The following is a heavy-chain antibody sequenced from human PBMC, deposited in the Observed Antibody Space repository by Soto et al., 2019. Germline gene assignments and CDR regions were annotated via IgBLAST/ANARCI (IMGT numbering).Heavy chain of an antibody. D-gene: IGHD1-26*01. V-gene: IGHV1-3*01. Sequence: ASVKVSCKASGYTFTSYAMHWVRQAPGQRLEWMGWINAYNGNTKYSQKLQGRVTMTTDTSTSTAYMELRSLRSDDTAVYYCARDRDSGYFDYWGQGTLVTVSS. CDR1: GYTFTSYA. CDR2: INAYNGNT. CDR3: ARDRDSGYFDY. J-gene: IGHJ4*02.